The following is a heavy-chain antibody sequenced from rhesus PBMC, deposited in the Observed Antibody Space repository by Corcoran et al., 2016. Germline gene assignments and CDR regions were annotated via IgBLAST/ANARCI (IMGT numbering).Heavy chain of an antibody. J-gene: IGHJ4*01. Sequence: QVQLQESGPGLVKPSETLSLTCTVSGGSISGYYYWCWIRQPPGKGLEWIGGIYGNSASTYYHPSLKSRVTISKDTSKNQFSLKLSSVTAADTAVYYCARQGSGGHDYWGQGVLVTVSS. CDR2: IYGNSAST. CDR3: ARQGSGGHDY. V-gene: IGHV4-143*01. D-gene: IGHD6-31*01. CDR1: GGSISGYYY.